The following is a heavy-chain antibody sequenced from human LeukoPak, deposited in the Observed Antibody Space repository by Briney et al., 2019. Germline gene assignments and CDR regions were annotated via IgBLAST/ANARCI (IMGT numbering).Heavy chain of an antibody. CDR1: GGSFSGYY. CDR3: ARSWVRRGYFDY. CDR2: INHSGST. J-gene: IGHJ4*02. D-gene: IGHD3-10*01. Sequence: SSETLSLTCAVYGGSFSGYYWSWIRQPPGKGLEWIGEINHSGSTNYNPSLKSRVTISVDTSKNQFSLKLSSVTAADTAVYYCARSWVRRGYFDYWGQGTLVTVSS. V-gene: IGHV4-34*01.